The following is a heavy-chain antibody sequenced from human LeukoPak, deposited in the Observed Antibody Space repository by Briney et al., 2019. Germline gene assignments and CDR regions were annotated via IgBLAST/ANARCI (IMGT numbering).Heavy chain of an antibody. V-gene: IGHV4-34*01. CDR2: INHSGST. J-gene: IGHJ4*02. CDR1: GGSFSGYY. Sequence: SETLSLTCAVYGGSFSGYYWSWIRQPPGKGLEWIGEINHSGSTNYNPSLKSRVTISVDTSKNQFSLKLSSVTAADTAVYYCVRGYDSSGYYGDDFDYWGQGTLVTVSS. CDR3: VRGYDSSGYYGDDFDY. D-gene: IGHD3-22*01.